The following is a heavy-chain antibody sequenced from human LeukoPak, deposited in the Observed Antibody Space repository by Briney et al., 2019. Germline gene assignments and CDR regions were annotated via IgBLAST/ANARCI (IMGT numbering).Heavy chain of an antibody. J-gene: IGHJ4*02. Sequence: GGSLRLSCATSGFTFSSYAMSWVRQAPGKGLEWVSGICTSGGSTYYADSVKGRFTISRDNSKSTLYLQMNSLRTEDTAVYYCSRHEEYCSGGSCYPTNFDYWGQGALVTVSS. V-gene: IGHV3-23*01. D-gene: IGHD2-15*01. CDR1: GFTFSSYA. CDR2: ICTSGGST. CDR3: SRHEEYCSGGSCYPTNFDY.